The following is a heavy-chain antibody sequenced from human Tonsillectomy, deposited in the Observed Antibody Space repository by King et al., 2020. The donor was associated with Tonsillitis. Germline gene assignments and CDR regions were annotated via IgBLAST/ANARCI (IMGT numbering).Heavy chain of an antibody. V-gene: IGHV4-39*02. CDR1: GGFITSSSYY. D-gene: IGHD3-22*01. J-gene: IGHJ5*02. CDR2: IHYSGTT. CDR3: AGSGGYYYIT. Sequence: QLQESGPGLVMPSETLSLTCTISGGFITSSSYYWGWIRQPPGKGLEWIGSIHYSGTTYSNPPLKSRVTISVDTSKKHFSLKLSSVAAADAAVYYCAGSGGYYYITWGQGPLVTVSS.